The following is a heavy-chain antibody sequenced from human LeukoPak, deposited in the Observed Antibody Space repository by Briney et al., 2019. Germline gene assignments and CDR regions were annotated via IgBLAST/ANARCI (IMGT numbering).Heavy chain of an antibody. Sequence: SETLSLTCTVSGGAINDYYWSWIRQPPGKGLEWIAYIHYSGTTNYNPSLKSRVTISLDTSKNQFSLKLSSVTAADTAVYYCARDQGGPNAFDIWGQGTMVTVSS. J-gene: IGHJ3*02. V-gene: IGHV4-59*01. CDR1: GGAINDYY. CDR3: ARDQGGPNAFDI. CDR2: IHYSGTT.